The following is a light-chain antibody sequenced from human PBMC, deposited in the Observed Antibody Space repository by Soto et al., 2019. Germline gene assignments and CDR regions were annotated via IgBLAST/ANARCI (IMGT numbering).Light chain of an antibody. CDR3: HQYGYSPPWT. Sequence: EIVLTRSPGTLSLSPGERATLSCRASQSVTSRYLAWYQQKPGQAPRLLIYGVSGRATGIPDRFSGSGSGTDFTLTISRLEPEDFAVYYCHQYGYSPPWTFGQGTKVEIK. CDR1: QSVTSRY. CDR2: GVS. V-gene: IGKV3-20*01. J-gene: IGKJ1*01.